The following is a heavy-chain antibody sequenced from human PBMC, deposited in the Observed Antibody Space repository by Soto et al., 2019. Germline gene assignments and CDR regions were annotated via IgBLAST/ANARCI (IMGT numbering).Heavy chain of an antibody. V-gene: IGHV3-48*02. J-gene: IGHJ4*02. Sequence: EVQLVESGGGLVQPGGSLRLSCGASGFTLSVYSMNWVRQAPGTGLEWVSYINTSSSTRHYADSVKGRFTISRDNTKHSLYLQMNSLRDDDTAVYYCARALTTGFDLWGQGTLVTVSS. CDR1: GFTLSVYS. CDR2: INTSSSTR. D-gene: IGHD1-1*01. CDR3: ARALTTGFDL.